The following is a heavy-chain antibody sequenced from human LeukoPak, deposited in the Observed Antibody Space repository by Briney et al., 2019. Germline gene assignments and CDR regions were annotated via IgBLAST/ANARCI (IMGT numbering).Heavy chain of an antibody. D-gene: IGHD1-26*01. CDR3: ARGRKVGATSAVDY. V-gene: IGHV1-2*02. Sequence: ASVKVSCKGSGYTFTGYYMHWVRQAPGQGLEWMGWINPNSGGTNYAQKFQGRVTMTRDTSISTAYMELSRLRSDDTAVYYCARGRKVGATSAVDYWGQGTLVTVSS. CDR2: INPNSGGT. CDR1: GYTFTGYY. J-gene: IGHJ4*02.